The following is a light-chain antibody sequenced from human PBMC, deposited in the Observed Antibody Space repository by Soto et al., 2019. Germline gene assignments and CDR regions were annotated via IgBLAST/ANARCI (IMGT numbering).Light chain of an antibody. J-gene: IGKJ3*01. CDR3: QKYGSSPLFA. Sequence: EIVLTQSPGTLSLSPGERATLSCRASQSVSNNYLAWYQQKPGQAPSVLIYGTSSRATGIPDRFSGSGSGTDFTLTISRLEPEDFAVYYCQKYGSSPLFAFGPGTKVDIK. V-gene: IGKV3-20*01. CDR1: QSVSNNY. CDR2: GTS.